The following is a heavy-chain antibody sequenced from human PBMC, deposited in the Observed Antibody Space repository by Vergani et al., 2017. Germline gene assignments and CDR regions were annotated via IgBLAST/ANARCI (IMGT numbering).Heavy chain of an antibody. J-gene: IGHJ6*03. CDR3: ARVGDSNYYYYYMDV. CDR1: GYSFTSYW. V-gene: IGHV5-51*01. CDR2: IYPGDSDT. Sequence: EVQLVQSGAEVKKPGASLKISCKGSGYSFTSYWIGWVRQMPGKGLEWMGIIYPGDSDTRYSPSFQGQVTISADKSISTGYLQWSSLKASDTAMYYCARVGDSNYYYYYMDVWGKGTTVTVSS. D-gene: IGHD3-16*01.